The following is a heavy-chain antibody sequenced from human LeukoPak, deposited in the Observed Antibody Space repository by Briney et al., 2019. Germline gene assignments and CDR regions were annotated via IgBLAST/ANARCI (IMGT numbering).Heavy chain of an antibody. Sequence: GGSLRLSCAASGFTFSSYAMSWVRQAPGKGLEWVSGISGSGGSTYYADSVKGRFTISRDNSKNTLYLQMNSLRAEDTAVYYCAKGGYCSGGSCYSPYYFDYWGQGTLVTVSS. CDR1: GFTFSSYA. D-gene: IGHD2-15*01. CDR3: AKGGYCSGGSCYSPYYFDY. CDR2: ISGSGGST. V-gene: IGHV3-23*01. J-gene: IGHJ4*02.